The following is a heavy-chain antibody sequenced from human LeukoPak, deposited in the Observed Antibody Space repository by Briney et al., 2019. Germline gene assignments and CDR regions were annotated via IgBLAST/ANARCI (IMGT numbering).Heavy chain of an antibody. J-gene: IGHJ6*02. V-gene: IGHV3-9*01. CDR1: GFTFDDYA. CDR2: ISWNSGSI. Sequence: GRSLRLSCAASGFTFDDYAMHWVRQAPGKGLEWVSGISWNSGSIGYADSVKGRFTISRDNAKNSLYLQMNSLRAEDTALYYCAKGRHYYYVMDVWGQGTTVTVSS. CDR3: AKGRHYYYVMDV.